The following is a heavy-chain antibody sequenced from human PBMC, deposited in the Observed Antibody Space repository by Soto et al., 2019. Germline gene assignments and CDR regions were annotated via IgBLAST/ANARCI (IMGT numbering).Heavy chain of an antibody. D-gene: IGHD6-13*01. V-gene: IGHV3-30-3*01. Sequence: PGGSLRLSCAASGFTFSSYAMHWVRQAPGKGLEWVAVISYDGSNKYYADSVKGRFTISRDNSKNTLYLQMNSLRAEDTAVYYCAREQYSSSWSLIDYCGQGPLVTVYS. CDR2: ISYDGSNK. CDR1: GFTFSSYA. CDR3: AREQYSSSWSLIDY. J-gene: IGHJ4*02.